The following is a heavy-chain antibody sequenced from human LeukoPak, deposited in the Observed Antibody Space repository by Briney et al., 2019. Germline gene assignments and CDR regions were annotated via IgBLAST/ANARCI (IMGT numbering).Heavy chain of an antibody. V-gene: IGHV4-39*01. J-gene: IGHJ5*02. Sequence: SETLSLTCTVSGGSISSSSYYWGWIREPPGKGLEWIGSIYYSGSTYYNPSLKSRVTISVDTSKNQFSLKLSSATAADTAVYYCARGARSSSSWRLGNWFDPWGQGTLVTVSS. CDR2: IYYSGST. D-gene: IGHD6-13*01. CDR1: GGSISSSSYY. CDR3: ARGARSSSSWRLGNWFDP.